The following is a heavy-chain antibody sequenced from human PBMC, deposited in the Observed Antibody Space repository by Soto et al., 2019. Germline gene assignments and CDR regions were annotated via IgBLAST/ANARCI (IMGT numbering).Heavy chain of an antibody. J-gene: IGHJ5*02. Sequence: GGSLRLSCAASGFTFSSYGMHWVRQAPGKGLEWVAVISYDGSNKYYADSVKGRFTISRDNSKNTLYLQMNSLRAEDTAVYYCAKDRARRCSGGSCRKWFDPWGQGTLVTVSS. CDR2: ISYDGSNK. V-gene: IGHV3-30*18. D-gene: IGHD2-15*01. CDR3: AKDRARRCSGGSCRKWFDP. CDR1: GFTFSSYG.